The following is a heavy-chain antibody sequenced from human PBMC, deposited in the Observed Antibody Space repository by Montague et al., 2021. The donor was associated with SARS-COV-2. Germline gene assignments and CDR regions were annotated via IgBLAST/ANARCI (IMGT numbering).Heavy chain of an antibody. Sequence: SRSLSCAASGFTFSTSWMIWVRQAPGNGLEWVANMKPDGSEKYYVDSVKGRFTISRDNAKNSLYLQMSSLRAEDTAVYYCARGHGITWGQGTLVTVSS. D-gene: IGHD1-26*01. CDR3: ARGHGIT. J-gene: IGHJ5*02. CDR2: MKPDGSEK. V-gene: IGHV3-7*04. CDR1: GFTFSTSW.